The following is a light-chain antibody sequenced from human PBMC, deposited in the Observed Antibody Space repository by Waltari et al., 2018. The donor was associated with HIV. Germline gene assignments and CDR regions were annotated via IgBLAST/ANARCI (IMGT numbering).Light chain of an antibody. CDR1: TPTHGSTY. CDR3: AARDNSLGAWL. Sequence: QSVLTQPPSASGTPGQTVPISCSGSTPTHGSTYVYWFQQFPGTAPRLLIYKNDQRPSGVPDRFSGSKSGTSASLAISWLRSEDEADYYCAARDNSLGAWLFGGGAKLTVL. V-gene: IGLV1-47*01. J-gene: IGLJ3*02. CDR2: KND.